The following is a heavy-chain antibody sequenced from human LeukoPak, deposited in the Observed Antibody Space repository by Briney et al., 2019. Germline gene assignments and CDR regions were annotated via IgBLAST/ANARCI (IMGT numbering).Heavy chain of an antibody. D-gene: IGHD3-10*01. CDR2: MSRSGDI. CDR1: GFTFSDYN. J-gene: IGHJ4*02. Sequence: GGSLRLSCAASGFTFSDYNMNWVRQVPGKGLESVSYMSRSGDIYYADSVKGRFTISRDNAKNSLYLQMTSLRAEDTAVYYCARDVYYGSGSPRLDYWGQGTLVTVSS. V-gene: IGHV3-69-1*01. CDR3: ARDVYYGSGSPRLDY.